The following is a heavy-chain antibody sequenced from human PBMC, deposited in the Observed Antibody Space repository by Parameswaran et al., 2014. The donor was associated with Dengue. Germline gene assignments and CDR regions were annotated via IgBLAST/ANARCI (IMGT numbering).Heavy chain of an antibody. J-gene: IGHJ4*02. Sequence: SWVRQAPGQGLEWMGGIIPIFGTANYAQKFQGRVTITADESTSTAYMELSSLRSEDTAVYYCANGGYCTNGVCYYYFDYWGQGTLVTVSS. CDR3: ANGGYCTNGVCYYYFDY. D-gene: IGHD2-8*01. V-gene: IGHV1-69*01. CDR2: IIPIFGTA.